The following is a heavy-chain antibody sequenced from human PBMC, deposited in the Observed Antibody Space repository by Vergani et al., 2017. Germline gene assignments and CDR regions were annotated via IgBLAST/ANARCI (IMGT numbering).Heavy chain of an antibody. Sequence: EVQLLESGGGLVQPGGSLRLSCAASGFTFSSNAMSWVRQAPGKGLEWVSAISGSGGSTYYADSVKGRFTISRDNSKNTLYLQMNSLRAEDTAVYYCASGLFGYYGMDVWGQGTTVTVSS. CDR1: GFTFSSNA. D-gene: IGHD3-10*01. J-gene: IGHJ6*02. V-gene: IGHV3-23*01. CDR3: ASGLFGYYGMDV. CDR2: ISGSGGST.